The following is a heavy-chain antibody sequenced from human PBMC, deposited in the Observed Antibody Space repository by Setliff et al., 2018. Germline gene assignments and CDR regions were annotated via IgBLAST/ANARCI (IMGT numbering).Heavy chain of an antibody. D-gene: IGHD5-12*01. CDR2: INYYGSIFDDGTTYST. CDR1: GGSISNSTFY. J-gene: IGHJ2*01. Sequence: PSETLSLTCTVSGGSISNSTFYWGWIRQPPGKGLEWIGSINYYGSIFDDGTTYSTYYNPSLKSRATISIDTSKSQFSLKLSSMTAADTALYYCARNPDFLQYSFDLWGQGTLVTVSS. V-gene: IGHV4-39*07. CDR3: ARNPDFLQYSFDL.